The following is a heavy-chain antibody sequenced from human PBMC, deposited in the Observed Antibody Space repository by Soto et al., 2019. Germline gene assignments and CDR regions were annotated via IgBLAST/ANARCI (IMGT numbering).Heavy chain of an antibody. J-gene: IGHJ6*02. CDR1: GYTFTSYD. Sequence: VKVSCKASGYTFTSYDINWVRQATGQGLEWMGWMNPNSGNTGYAQKFQGRVTMTRNTSISTAYMELSSLRSEDTAVYYCARVYSYGLTYYYYYGMDVWGQGTTVTVSS. D-gene: IGHD5-18*01. V-gene: IGHV1-8*01. CDR2: MNPNSGNT. CDR3: ARVYSYGLTYYYYYGMDV.